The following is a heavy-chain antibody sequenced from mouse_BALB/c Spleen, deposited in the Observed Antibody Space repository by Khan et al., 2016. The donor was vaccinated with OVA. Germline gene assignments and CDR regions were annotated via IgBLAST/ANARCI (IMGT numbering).Heavy chain of an antibody. Sequence: EVELVESGGGLVQPGGSRELSCAASGFTFSSYGMHWVRQAPEKGLEWVAYISGDSSTIYYTDTVKGRFTISRDNPKNTLSLQMTSLMSEDTAMYYCATSYYYGYYLDYWGPGTTLTVSS. V-gene: IGHV5-17*02. J-gene: IGHJ2*01. D-gene: IGHD1-1*01. CDR2: ISGDSSTI. CDR1: GFTFSSYG. CDR3: ATSYYYGYYLDY.